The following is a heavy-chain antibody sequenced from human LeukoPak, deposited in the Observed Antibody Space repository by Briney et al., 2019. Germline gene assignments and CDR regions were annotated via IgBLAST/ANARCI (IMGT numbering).Heavy chain of an antibody. CDR3: AKVGGAFDY. J-gene: IGHJ4*02. CDR1: GFTFDDYA. D-gene: IGHD3-16*01. Sequence: GGSLRLSCAASGFTFDDYAMHWVRQAPGKGLEWVSGISWNSGSIGYADSVKGRFTISRDNAKNSLYLQTNSLRAEDTALYYCAKVGGAFDYWGQGTLVTVSS. V-gene: IGHV3-9*01. CDR2: ISWNSGSI.